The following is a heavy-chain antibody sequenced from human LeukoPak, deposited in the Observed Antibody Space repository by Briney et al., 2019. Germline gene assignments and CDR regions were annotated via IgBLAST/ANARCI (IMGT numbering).Heavy chain of an antibody. D-gene: IGHD6-13*01. CDR1: GFSFTYYG. CDR2: ISHDGSDK. V-gene: IGHV3-30*18. Sequence: GGSLRLSCAASGFSFTYYGMHWVRQAPGKGLEWVAVISHDGSDKYYADSVKGRFTISRDNSKSTLYLQMNSLRGEDTAVYYCAKDWRYSSCTTPYWGQGTLVTVSS. J-gene: IGHJ4*02. CDR3: AKDWRYSSCTTPY.